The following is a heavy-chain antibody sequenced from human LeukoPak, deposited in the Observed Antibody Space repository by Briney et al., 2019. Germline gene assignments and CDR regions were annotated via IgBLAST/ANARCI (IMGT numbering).Heavy chain of an antibody. CDR1: GFTFSSYS. V-gene: IGHV3-48*01. CDR3: ARTSNPGDIVVVPAAMDV. J-gene: IGHJ6*03. CDR2: ISSSSSTI. D-gene: IGHD2-2*01. Sequence: PGGSLRLSCAASGFTFSSYSMNWVRQAPGKGLEWVSYISSSSSTIYYADSVKGRFTISRDNAKNSLYLQMNSLRAEDTAVYYCARTSNPGDIVVVPAAMDVWGKGTTVTVSS.